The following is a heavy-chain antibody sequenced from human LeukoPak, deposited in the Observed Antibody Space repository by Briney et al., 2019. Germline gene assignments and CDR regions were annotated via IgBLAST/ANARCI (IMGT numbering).Heavy chain of an antibody. Sequence: PGGSLRLSCAASGFTFSSYSMNWVRQAPGKGLEWVSSISSSSSYICYADSVKGRFTISRDNAKNSLYLQMNSLRAEDTAVYYCARSSYGDYVSRLGYWGQGTLVTVSS. CDR3: ARSSYGDYVSRLGY. CDR1: GFTFSSYS. V-gene: IGHV3-21*01. D-gene: IGHD4-17*01. J-gene: IGHJ4*02. CDR2: ISSSSSYI.